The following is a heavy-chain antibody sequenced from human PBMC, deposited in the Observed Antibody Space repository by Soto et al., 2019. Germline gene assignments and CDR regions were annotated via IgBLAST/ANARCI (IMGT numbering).Heavy chain of an antibody. CDR2: IYTSGST. CDR3: ARMWDRWEHYYYYGMDV. J-gene: IGHJ6*02. D-gene: IGHD1-26*01. CDR1: GGSIWSYY. Sequence: EPLSHTSTVAGGSIWSYYWGWIRQNAGKGLEWIGRIYTSGSTNYSTSLKSRLTISKDTYKSQVVLTMTNMDPVDTDTYYCARMWDRWEHYYYYGMDVWGQGTTVTVSS. V-gene: IGHV4-4*07.